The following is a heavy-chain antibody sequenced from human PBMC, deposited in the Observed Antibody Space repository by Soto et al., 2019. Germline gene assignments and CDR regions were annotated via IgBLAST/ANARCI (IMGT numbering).Heavy chain of an antibody. J-gene: IGHJ4*02. CDR2: ISAYNGNT. CDR1: GYTFTSYG. D-gene: IGHD6-13*01. CDR3: AGGSGTTGYSSSWYSDY. V-gene: IGHV1-18*01. Sequence: ASVKVSCKASGYTFTSYGISWVRQAPGQGLEWMGWISAYNGNTNYAQKLQGRVTMTTDTSTSTAYMELRSLRSDDTAVYYCAGGSGTTGYSSSWYSDYWGQGTLVTVSS.